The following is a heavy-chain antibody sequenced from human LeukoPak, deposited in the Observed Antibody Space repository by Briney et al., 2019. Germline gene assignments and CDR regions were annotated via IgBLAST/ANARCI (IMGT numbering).Heavy chain of an antibody. Sequence: PGGSLRLSCAASGFTFSSYDMHWVRQAPGKGLEWVAFIQYDGSTKYYADSLKGRFTISRDNSKNTLYLQMNSLRAEDTAIYYCVRWNTMIRGILYYYMDVWGKGTSVTISS. J-gene: IGHJ6*03. V-gene: IGHV3-33*05. D-gene: IGHD3-10*01. CDR2: IQYDGSTK. CDR1: GFTFSSYD. CDR3: VRWNTMIRGILYYYMDV.